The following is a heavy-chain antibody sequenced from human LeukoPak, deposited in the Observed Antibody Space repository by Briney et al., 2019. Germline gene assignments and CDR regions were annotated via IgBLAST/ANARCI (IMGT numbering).Heavy chain of an antibody. J-gene: IGHJ4*02. CDR1: GFTFSSYT. V-gene: IGHV3-48*04. CDR3: TIEYSGSHTD. Sequence: GGSLRLSCAASGFTFSSYTMNWVRQAPGKGLEWVSYISSSGSTIYYADSVKGRFTISRDNAKNSLYLQMNSLKTEDTGVYYCTIEYSGSHTDWGQGTLVTVSS. D-gene: IGHD1-26*01. CDR2: ISSSGSTI.